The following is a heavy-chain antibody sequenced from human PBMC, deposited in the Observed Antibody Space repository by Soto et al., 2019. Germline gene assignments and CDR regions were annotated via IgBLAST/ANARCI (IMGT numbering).Heavy chain of an antibody. V-gene: IGHV1-3*01. CDR2: INAGNGNT. Sequence: QVQLVQSGAEVKKPGASVKVSCKASGYTFTSYAMHWVRQAPGQRLEWMGWINAGNGNTKYSQKFQGRVTITRDTSASTAYMELISLRSEDTAVYYCARDRGDTMVRASYYYGMDVWGQGTTVTVS. D-gene: IGHD3-10*01. J-gene: IGHJ6*02. CDR3: ARDRGDTMVRASYYYGMDV. CDR1: GYTFTSYA.